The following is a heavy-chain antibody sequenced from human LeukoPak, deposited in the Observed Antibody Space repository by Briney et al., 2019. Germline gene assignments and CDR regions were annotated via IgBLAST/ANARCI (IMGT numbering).Heavy chain of an antibody. CDR3: TRVASGYFDY. Sequence: SETLSLTCTVSGGSISSSSYYWGWIRQPPGKGLEWIGSIYYSGSTYYNPSLKSRVTVLVDTSKNQFSLKLSSVTAADTAVYYCTRVASGYFDYWGQGTLVTVSS. D-gene: IGHD6-25*01. CDR2: IYYSGST. CDR1: GGSISSSSYY. J-gene: IGHJ4*02. V-gene: IGHV4-39*07.